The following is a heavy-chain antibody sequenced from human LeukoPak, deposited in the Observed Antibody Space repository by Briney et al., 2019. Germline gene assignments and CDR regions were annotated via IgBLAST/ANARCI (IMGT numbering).Heavy chain of an antibody. CDR1: GGSISSYY. CDR2: IYYSGST. D-gene: IGHD6-19*01. V-gene: IGHV4-59*01. J-gene: IGHJ4*02. Sequence: PSETLSLTCTVSGGSISSYYWSWIRQPPGKGLEWIGYIYYSGSTNYNPSLKSRVTISVDTSKNQFSLKLSSVTAADTAVYYCARVEPPAVAGTGGDYWGQGTLVTVSS. CDR3: ARVEPPAVAGTGGDY.